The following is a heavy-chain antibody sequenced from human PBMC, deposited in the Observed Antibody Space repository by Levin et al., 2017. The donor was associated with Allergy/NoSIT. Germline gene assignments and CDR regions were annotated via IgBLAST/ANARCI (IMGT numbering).Heavy chain of an antibody. CDR3: ARDHGDDDAFDI. J-gene: IGHJ3*02. D-gene: IGHD4-17*01. Sequence: SQTLSLTCTVSGGSISSYYWSWIRQPPGKGLEWIGYIYYSGSTNYNPSLKSRVTISVDTSKNQFSLKLSSVTAADTAVYYCARDHGDDDAFDIWGQGTMVTVSS. V-gene: IGHV4-59*01. CDR2: IYYSGST. CDR1: GGSISSYY.